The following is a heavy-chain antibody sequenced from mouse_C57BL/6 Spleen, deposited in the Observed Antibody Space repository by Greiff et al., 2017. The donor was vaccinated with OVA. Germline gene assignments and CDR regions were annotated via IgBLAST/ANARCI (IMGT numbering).Heavy chain of an antibody. J-gene: IGHJ4*01. V-gene: IGHV5-4*01. CDR3: ARDQRDYAMDY. Sequence: EVHLVESGGGLVKPGGSLKLSCAASGFTFSSYAMSWVRQTPEKRLEWVATISDGGSYTYYPDNVKGRFTISRDNAKNNLYLQMSHLKSEDTAMYYCARDQRDYAMDYWGQGTSVTVSS. CDR1: GFTFSSYA. CDR2: ISDGGSYT.